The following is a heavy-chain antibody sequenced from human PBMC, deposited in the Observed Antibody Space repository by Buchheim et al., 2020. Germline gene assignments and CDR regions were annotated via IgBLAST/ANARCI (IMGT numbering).Heavy chain of an antibody. CDR2: ISSSSSYI. V-gene: IGHV3-21*01. CDR3: ARDLLVVPAAVAYYYYYGMDV. Sequence: EVQLVESGGGLVKPGGSLRLSCAASGFTFSSYSMNWVRQAPGKGLEWVSSISSSSSYIYYADSVKGRFTISSDNAKNSLYLQMNSLRAEDTAVYYCARDLLVVPAAVAYYYYYGMDVWGQGTT. D-gene: IGHD2-2*01. J-gene: IGHJ6*02. CDR1: GFTFSSYS.